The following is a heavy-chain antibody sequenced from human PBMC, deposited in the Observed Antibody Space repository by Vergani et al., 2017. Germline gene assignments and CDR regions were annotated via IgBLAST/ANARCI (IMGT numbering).Heavy chain of an antibody. CDR2: NSWNSGSI. V-gene: IGHV3-9*01. J-gene: IGHJ5*02. Sequence: EVQLVESGGGLVQPGRYLRLSCGASGFTFDDYAMHWGRQAPGKGLEWGSGNSWNSGSIGYEDSVKGRFTISTDNTKNCLYLQMNSLRAEDTALYYCAKSKYWSGGSCYSPVDPWGQGTLVTVSS. CDR3: AKSKYWSGGSCYSPVDP. CDR1: GFTFDDYA. D-gene: IGHD2-15*01.